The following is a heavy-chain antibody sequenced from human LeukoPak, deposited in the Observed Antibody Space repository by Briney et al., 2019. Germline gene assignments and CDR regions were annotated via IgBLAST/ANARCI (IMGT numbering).Heavy chain of an antibody. CDR3: ARHGLLWFGESFDY. CDR2: IYYSGST. V-gene: IGHV4-39*01. CDR1: GGSISSSSYY. D-gene: IGHD3-10*01. J-gene: IGHJ4*02. Sequence: PSGTLSLTCTVSGGSISSSSYYWGWIRQPPGKGLEWIGSIYYSGSTYYNPSLKSRVTISVDTSKNQFSLKLSSVTAADTAVYYCARHGLLWFGESFDYWGQGTLVTVSS.